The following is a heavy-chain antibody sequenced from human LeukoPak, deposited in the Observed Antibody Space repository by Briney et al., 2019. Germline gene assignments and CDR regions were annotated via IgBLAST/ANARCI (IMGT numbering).Heavy chain of an antibody. V-gene: IGHV1-69*13. CDR3: ARDRVTTGESFDY. CDR1: GGTFSSYA. CDR2: IIPIFGTA. J-gene: IGHJ4*02. Sequence: AAVNVSCKASGGTFSSYAISWVRQAPGQGLEWMGGIIPIFGTANYAQKFQGRVTITADESTSTAYMELSSLRSEDTAVYYCARDRVTTGESFDYWGQGTLVTVSS. D-gene: IGHD4-11*01.